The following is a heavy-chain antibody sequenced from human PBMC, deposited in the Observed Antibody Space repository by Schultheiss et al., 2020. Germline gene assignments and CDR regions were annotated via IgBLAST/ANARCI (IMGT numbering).Heavy chain of an antibody. D-gene: IGHD6-19*01. Sequence: GESLKISCAASGFTFSDYYMSWIRQAPGKGLEWVSYISSSGSTIYYADSVKGRFTISRDNAKNSLYLQMNSLRAEDTAVCYCARVAVAGTWYFQHWGQGTLVTVSS. CDR3: ARVAVAGTWYFQH. J-gene: IGHJ1*01. CDR1: GFTFSDYY. CDR2: ISSSGSTI. V-gene: IGHV3-11*01.